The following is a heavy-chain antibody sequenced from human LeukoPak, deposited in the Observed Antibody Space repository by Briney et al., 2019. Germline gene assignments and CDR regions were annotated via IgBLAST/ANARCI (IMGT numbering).Heavy chain of an antibody. V-gene: IGHV4-59*01. CDR2: IYDSGKT. CDR3: ARGGGTLDY. D-gene: IGHD3-16*01. Sequence: PSETLPLTCTVSGDSISSYYWSWIRQPPGKGLEWIGYIYDSGKTNYNASLISRVTISVDTSKNQFSLKLTSVTPADTAVYYCARGGGTLDYWGQGTLVTVSS. CDR1: GDSISSYY. J-gene: IGHJ4*02.